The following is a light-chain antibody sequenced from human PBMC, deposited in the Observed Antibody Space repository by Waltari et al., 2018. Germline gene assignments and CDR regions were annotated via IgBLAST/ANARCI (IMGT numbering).Light chain of an antibody. V-gene: IGKV1-33*01. CDR3: QQYDNLIFT. CDR2: DAS. J-gene: IGKJ3*01. Sequence: DIQMTQSPSSLSASVGDRVTITCQASQDISNSLNWFQQKPGKAPKLLIYDASNLETGVPSRFSGRGSGTDFTFTISSLQHEDIATYYCQQYDNLIFTFGPGTKVDIK. CDR1: QDISNS.